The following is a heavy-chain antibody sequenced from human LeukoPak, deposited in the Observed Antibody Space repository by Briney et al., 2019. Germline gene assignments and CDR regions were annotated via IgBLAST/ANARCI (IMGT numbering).Heavy chain of an antibody. CDR2: ISHDGSDS. Sequence: GGSLRLSCAASGFTFSSYGMNWGREAPGKGLGWVAVISHDGSDSHYADSVKGRFTISRDNSKNTVYLQMSSLRPEDTAVYFCAKELYFGSGSYPDYWGQGTLVRVSS. CDR3: AKELYFGSGSYPDY. D-gene: IGHD3-10*01. J-gene: IGHJ4*02. V-gene: IGHV3-30*18. CDR1: GFTFSSYG.